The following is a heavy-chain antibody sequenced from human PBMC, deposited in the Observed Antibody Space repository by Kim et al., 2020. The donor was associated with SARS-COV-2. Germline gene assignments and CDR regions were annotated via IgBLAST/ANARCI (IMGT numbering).Heavy chain of an antibody. Sequence: GGSLRLSCAASGFTFSSYGMHWVRQAPGKGLEWVAVIWYDGSNKYYADSVKGRFTISRDNSKNTLYLQMNSLRAEDTAVYYCARDGGSGIFHYWGQGTLVTVSS. J-gene: IGHJ4*02. CDR2: IWYDGSNK. V-gene: IGHV3-33*01. CDR1: GFTFSSYG. D-gene: IGHD3-10*01. CDR3: ARDGGSGIFHY.